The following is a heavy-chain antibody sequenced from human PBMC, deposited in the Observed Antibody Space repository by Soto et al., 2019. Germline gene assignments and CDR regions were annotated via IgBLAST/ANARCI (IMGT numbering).Heavy chain of an antibody. CDR1: GYTFTGYY. CDR3: ARDGPQSHYDFWSGYYTGPRFDY. V-gene: IGHV1-2*04. D-gene: IGHD3-3*01. CDR2: INPNSGGT. J-gene: IGHJ4*02. Sequence: VYCKASGYTFTGYYMHWVRQAPGQGLEWMGWINPNSGGTNYAQKFQGWVTMTRDTSISTAYMELSRLRSDDTAVYYCARDGPQSHYDFWSGYYTGPRFDYWGQGTLVTVSS.